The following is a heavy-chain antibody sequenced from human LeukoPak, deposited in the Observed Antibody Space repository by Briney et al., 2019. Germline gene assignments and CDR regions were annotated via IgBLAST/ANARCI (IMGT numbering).Heavy chain of an antibody. CDR3: ARGGVVPAAIRFDP. CDR2: IYYSGST. D-gene: IGHD2-2*01. J-gene: IGHJ5*02. CDR1: GGSISSSSYY. Sequence: SETLSLTCTVSGGSISSSSYYWGWIRQPPGKGLEWIGSIYYSGSTYYNPSLKSRVTISVDTSKNQFSLKLSSVTAADMAVYYCARGGVVPAAIRFDPWGQGTLVTVSS. V-gene: IGHV4-39*07.